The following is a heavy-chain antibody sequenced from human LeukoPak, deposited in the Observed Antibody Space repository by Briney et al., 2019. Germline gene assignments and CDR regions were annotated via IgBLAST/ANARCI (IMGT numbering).Heavy chain of an antibody. D-gene: IGHD6-13*01. Sequence: GGSLRLSCAASGFTFSSYETNWVRQAPGKGLECVSYISSSGSTIYYADSVKGRFTISRDNAKKSLYLQLNSLRAEDTAVYYCARGGRSSSWYGALDYWGQGTLVTVSS. J-gene: IGHJ4*02. CDR2: ISSSGSTI. CDR1: GFTFSSYE. V-gene: IGHV3-48*03. CDR3: ARGGRSSSWYGALDY.